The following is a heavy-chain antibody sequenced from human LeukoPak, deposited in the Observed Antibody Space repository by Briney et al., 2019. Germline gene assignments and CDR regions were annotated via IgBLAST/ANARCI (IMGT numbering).Heavy chain of an antibody. J-gene: IGHJ3*02. CDR3: ARIPTDYYDSSGTFDI. CDR1: GGSISSYY. Sequence: SETLSLTCTVSGGSISSYYWSWIRQPPGKGLEWIGYIYYSGSTNYNPSLKSRVTISVDTSKNQFSLKLSSVTAADTAVYYCARIPTDYYDSSGTFDIWGQGTMITVSS. D-gene: IGHD3-22*01. CDR2: IYYSGST. V-gene: IGHV4-59*08.